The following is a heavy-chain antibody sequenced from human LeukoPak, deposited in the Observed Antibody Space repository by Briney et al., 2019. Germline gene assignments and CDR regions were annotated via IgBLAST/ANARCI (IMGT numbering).Heavy chain of an antibody. CDR2: INPNSGGT. CDR3: ARGPDDYFDY. J-gene: IGHJ4*02. Sequence: GASGKVSCKAPGYTFTGYYMHWVRQAPGQGLERMGWINPNSGGTNYAQKFQGRVTMTRDTSISTAYMELSSLRSEDTAVYYCARGPDDYFDYWGQGTLVTVSS. V-gene: IGHV1-2*02. CDR1: GYTFTGYY.